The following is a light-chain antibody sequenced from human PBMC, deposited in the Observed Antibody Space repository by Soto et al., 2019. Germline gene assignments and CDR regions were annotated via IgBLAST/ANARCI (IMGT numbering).Light chain of an antibody. J-gene: IGKJ2*01. CDR3: QQYYSTPYT. CDR2: WAS. Sequence: IVMTQSPDSLAVSLGERATINCKSSQSVLYSSNNKNYLAWYQQKPGQPPKLLIYWASTRKSGVPDRFSGSGSGTDFTLTISSLQAEDVAVYYCQQYYSTPYTFGQGTKLEIK. V-gene: IGKV4-1*01. CDR1: QSVLYSSNNKNY.